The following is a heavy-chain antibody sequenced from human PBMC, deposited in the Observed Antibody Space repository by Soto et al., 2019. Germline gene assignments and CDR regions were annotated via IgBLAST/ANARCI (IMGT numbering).Heavy chain of an antibody. CDR3: AREGHRGSYLNDAFDI. CDR1: GFTLSSYA. Sequence: QVQLVESGGGVVQPGRSLRLSCAASGFTLSSYAMHWVRQSPGKGLEWVAAISDDGSNKYYADSVKGRFTISRDNSKNTLYLQMNSLRPEDTAVYYCAREGHRGSYLNDAFDIWGQGTMVTVSS. V-gene: IGHV3-30-3*01. J-gene: IGHJ3*02. D-gene: IGHD1-26*01. CDR2: ISDDGSNK.